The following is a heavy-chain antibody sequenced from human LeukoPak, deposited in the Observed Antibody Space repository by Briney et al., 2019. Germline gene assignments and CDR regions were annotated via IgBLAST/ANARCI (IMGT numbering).Heavy chain of an antibody. J-gene: IGHJ4*02. CDR3: TRGGTAMGYFDY. D-gene: IGHD5-18*01. V-gene: IGHV3-49*04. CDR1: VGTFRSYA. Sequence: SCKASVGTFRSYAISWVRPAPGKGLEGVGFIRSKAYGGTTEYAASVKGRFTISRDDSKSIAYLQMNSLKTEDTAVYYCTRGGTAMGYFDYWGQGTLVTVSS. CDR2: IRSKAYGGTT.